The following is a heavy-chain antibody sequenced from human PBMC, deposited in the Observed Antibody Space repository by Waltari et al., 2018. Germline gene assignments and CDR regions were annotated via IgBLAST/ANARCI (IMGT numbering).Heavy chain of an antibody. V-gene: IGHV4-59*08. CDR1: GGSISSYY. CDR3: ARRGRGSGYTG. Sequence: QVQLQESGPGLVKPSETLSLTCTVSGGSISSYYWSWIRQPPGKGLEWIGYIYYSGRTNYNPSLKSRVTISIDTSKNQFSLKLSAVPAADTAVYYCARRGRGSGYTGWGQGTLVTVSS. CDR2: IYYSGRT. J-gene: IGHJ4*02. D-gene: IGHD3-3*01.